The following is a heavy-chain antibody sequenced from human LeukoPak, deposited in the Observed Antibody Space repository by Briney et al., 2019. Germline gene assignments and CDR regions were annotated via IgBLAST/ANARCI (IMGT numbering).Heavy chain of an antibody. Sequence: GGSLRLSCSASGFIFSHAWMTWVRLTPGKGLEWVGRIRSKIDGGTTDYAAPVTGRFTISRDDPNKTLYLQMDSLKTDDTAVYYCATKGGDIVLVPPGMRRNYYYGMDVWGQGTTVTVSS. CDR2: IRSKIDGGTT. V-gene: IGHV3-15*01. D-gene: IGHD2-8*02. CDR3: ATKGGDIVLVPPGMRRNYYYGMDV. CDR1: GFIFSHAW. J-gene: IGHJ6*02.